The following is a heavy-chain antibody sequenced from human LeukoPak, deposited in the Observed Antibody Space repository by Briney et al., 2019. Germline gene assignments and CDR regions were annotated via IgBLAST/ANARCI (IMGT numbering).Heavy chain of an antibody. D-gene: IGHD3-16*01. V-gene: IGHV1-69*06. CDR3: ARDDDSRDPPHFDY. Sequence: ASVNVSCQASGGTFRNYAISWVRQARGQGLDWMGVIIPIFGTANYAQKFRGRVTITADKTTRTAYMELSSLRSEDTAVYYCARDDDSRDPPHFDYWGQGTLVTVSS. CDR1: GGTFRNYA. J-gene: IGHJ4*02. CDR2: IIPIFGTA.